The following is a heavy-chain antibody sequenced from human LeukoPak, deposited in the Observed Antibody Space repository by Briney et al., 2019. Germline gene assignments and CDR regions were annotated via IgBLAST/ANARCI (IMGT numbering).Heavy chain of an antibody. J-gene: IGHJ6*03. CDR2: IRNKANNYAT. V-gene: IGHV3-73*01. D-gene: IGHD3-10*01. CDR3: AKAGQYGNYYYMDV. CDR1: GFTFSDSA. Sequence: QSGGSLRLSCAASGFTFSDSAIHWVRQASGKGLEWVGRIRNKANNYATAYGASVKGRFTISRDNSKNTLYLQMNSLRAEDTAVYYCAKAGQYGNYYYMDVWGKGTTVTVSS.